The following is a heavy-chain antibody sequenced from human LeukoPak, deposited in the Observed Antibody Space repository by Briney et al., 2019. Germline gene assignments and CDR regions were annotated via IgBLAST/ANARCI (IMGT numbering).Heavy chain of an antibody. D-gene: IGHD1-20*01. J-gene: IGHJ1*01. CDR1: GSRFTSYW. CDR2: IYPGDSDT. V-gene: IGHV5-51*01. Sequence: GESLKISCKGSGSRFTSYWIGWVRQMPGEGLEWMGIIYPGDSDTRYSPSFQGQVTISADKSISTAYLQWSSLKASDTAMYYCARQYNWNDFGVRHWGQGTLVTVSS. CDR3: ARQYNWNDFGVRH.